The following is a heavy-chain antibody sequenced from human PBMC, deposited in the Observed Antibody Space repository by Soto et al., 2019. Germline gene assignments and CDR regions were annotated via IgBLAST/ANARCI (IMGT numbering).Heavy chain of an antibody. Sequence: PGGSLRLCCAASGFTVSNAWMSWVRQAPGKGLEWVGRIKSKTDGGTTDYAAPVKGRFTISRDDSKNTLYLQMNSLKTEDTAVYYCTTDGYNWNYGSYGALDYWGQGTLVTVSS. CDR3: TTDGYNWNYGSYGALDY. CDR1: GFTVSNAW. D-gene: IGHD1-7*01. V-gene: IGHV3-15*01. CDR2: IKSKTDGGTT. J-gene: IGHJ4*02.